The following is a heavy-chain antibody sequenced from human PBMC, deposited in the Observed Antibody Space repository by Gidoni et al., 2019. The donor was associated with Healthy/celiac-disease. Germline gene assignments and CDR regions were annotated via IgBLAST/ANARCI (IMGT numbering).Heavy chain of an antibody. J-gene: IGHJ6*02. V-gene: IGHV5-51*01. Sequence: EVQLVQSGAEVKKPGESLKISCKGSGYSFTSYWIGWVRQMPGKGLEWMGIIYPCDSDTRYSPSFQGQVTISADKSISTAYLQWSSLKASDTAMYYCARRSLVRRAGEYYYGMDVWGQGTTVTVSS. D-gene: IGHD3-10*02. CDR1: GYSFTSYW. CDR2: IYPCDSDT. CDR3: ARRSLVRRAGEYYYGMDV.